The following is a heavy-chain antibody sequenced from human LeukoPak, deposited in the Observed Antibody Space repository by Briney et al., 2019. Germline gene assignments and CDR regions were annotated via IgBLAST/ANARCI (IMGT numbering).Heavy chain of an antibody. V-gene: IGHV1-69*01. D-gene: IGHD2-2*03. CDR1: GGTFSSYA. CDR2: IIPIFGTA. J-gene: IGHJ4*02. Sequence: GSSVKVSCKASGGTFSSYAISWVRQAPGQGLEWMGGIIPIFGTANYAQKFQGRVTITADESTSTAYMELSSLRSEDTAVYYCARGYGYCSSTNCSLFDYWGQGTLVTVSS. CDR3: ARGYGYCSSTNCSLFDY.